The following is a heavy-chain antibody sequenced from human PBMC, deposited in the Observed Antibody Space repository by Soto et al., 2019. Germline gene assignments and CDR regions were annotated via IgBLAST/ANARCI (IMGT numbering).Heavy chain of an antibody. V-gene: IGHV5-51*01. Sequence: PGESLKISCKGSGYSFTSYWIGWVRQMPGKGLEWMGIIYPGDSDTRYSPSFQGQVTISADKSISTAYLQWSSLKASDTAMYYCATCYSRSSTRWDPFDPRGQPTLVTVS. CDR3: ATCYSRSSTRWDPFDP. D-gene: IGHD6-13*01. CDR1: GYSFTSYW. J-gene: IGHJ5*02. CDR2: IYPGDSDT.